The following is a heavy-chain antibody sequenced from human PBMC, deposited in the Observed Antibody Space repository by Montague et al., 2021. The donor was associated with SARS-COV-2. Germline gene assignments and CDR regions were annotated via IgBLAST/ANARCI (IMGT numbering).Heavy chain of an antibody. J-gene: IGHJ4*02. V-gene: IGHV4-39*07. Sequence: SETLSLTCTVSGASISSRSYYWGWIRQPPGKGLEWIGLMYNSGSTYYNPTLKSRVTISVDTSKNQFSLKLSSVTAADTAVYYCATVPSSITTFGVFQGYYFDDWGQGTMVTVSS. D-gene: IGHD3-3*01. CDR1: GASISSRSYY. CDR2: MYNSGST. CDR3: ATVPSSITTFGVFQGYYFDD.